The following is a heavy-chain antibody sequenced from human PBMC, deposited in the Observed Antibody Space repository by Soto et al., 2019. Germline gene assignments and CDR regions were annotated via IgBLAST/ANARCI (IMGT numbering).Heavy chain of an antibody. Sequence: QITLKESGPPLVKPTQTLTLTCTFSGFSLTTSGVGVGWIRQPPGKALEWLALIYWDDDKRYSPSLKSRLTITKHTSKNQVVLTMTNMDPVDTATYYCTPTDDDNGYNDYWGQGTLVTVSS. J-gene: IGHJ4*02. CDR3: TPTDDDNGYNDY. D-gene: IGHD5-18*01. CDR2: IYWDDDK. V-gene: IGHV2-5*02. CDR1: GFSLTTSGVG.